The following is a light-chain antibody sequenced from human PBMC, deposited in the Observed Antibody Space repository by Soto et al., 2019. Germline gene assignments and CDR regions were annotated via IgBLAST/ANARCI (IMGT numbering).Light chain of an antibody. CDR3: QQYNNWPPFT. J-gene: IGKJ3*01. V-gene: IGKV3-15*01. CDR2: GAS. CDR1: QSVSSN. Sequence: EIVMTQSPATLSVSPGERATLSCRASQSVSSNLAWYQQKPGQAPRLLIYGASTRATGIPARFSGSGSGTEFTLPISSLQYEDFAVYYCQQYNNWPPFTFGPGTKVDIK.